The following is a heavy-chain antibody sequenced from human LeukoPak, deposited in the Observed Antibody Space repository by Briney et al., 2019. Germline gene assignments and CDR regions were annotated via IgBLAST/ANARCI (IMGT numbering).Heavy chain of an antibody. CDR1: GGAISSYY. CDR3: ARAFPDSSGYYLSFDY. CDR2: IYDSGST. Sequence: PSETLSLTCTVSGGAISSYYWNWIRQSPGKGLEWIGYIYDSGSTNYNPSLKSRVTISVDTSKNQFSLKLSSVTAADTAVYYCARAFPDSSGYYLSFDYWGQGTLVTVSS. J-gene: IGHJ4*02. V-gene: IGHV4-59*08. D-gene: IGHD3-22*01.